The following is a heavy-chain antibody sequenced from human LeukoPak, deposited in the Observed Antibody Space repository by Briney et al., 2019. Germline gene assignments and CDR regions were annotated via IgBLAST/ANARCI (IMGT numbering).Heavy chain of an antibody. Sequence: GGSLRLSCAASGFTFSRYWMHWVRQAPGKGLVWVSIINTDGSTTRYADSVKGRVTISRDNARNTLYLQLNILTAEDTAVYYGAKAGGGNTGMSVDYWGQGALVTVSS. CDR1: GFTFSRYW. D-gene: IGHD5-18*01. V-gene: IGHV3-74*01. J-gene: IGHJ4*02. CDR3: AKAGGGNTGMSVDY. CDR2: INTDGSTT.